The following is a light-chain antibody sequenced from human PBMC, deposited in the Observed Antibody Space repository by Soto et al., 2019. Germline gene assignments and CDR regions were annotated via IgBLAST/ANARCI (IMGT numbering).Light chain of an antibody. V-gene: IGKV3-20*01. CDR1: QSVISSY. Sequence: IVLTQSPGPLSLSPGERATLSCRASQSVISSYLAWYQQKPGQAPRLLIYGASSRATGIPDRFSGSGSGTDFPLTISRLEPEDCAVYYCQQFGGSLTWTFGQGTKV. J-gene: IGKJ1*01. CDR2: GAS. CDR3: QQFGGSLTWT.